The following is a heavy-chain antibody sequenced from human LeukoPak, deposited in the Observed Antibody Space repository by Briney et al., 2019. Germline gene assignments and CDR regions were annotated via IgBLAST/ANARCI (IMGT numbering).Heavy chain of an antibody. D-gene: IGHD3-3*01. CDR2: IYYSGST. V-gene: IGHV4-59*08. CDR3: ARHYDRKWGFDY. J-gene: IGHJ4*02. Sequence: SETLSLTCTVSGGSISSYYWRWIRQPPGKGLEWIGYIYYSGSTNYNPSLKSRVTISVDTSKNQFSLKLSSVTAADTAVYYCARHYDRKWGFDYWGQGTLVTVSS. CDR1: GGSISSYY.